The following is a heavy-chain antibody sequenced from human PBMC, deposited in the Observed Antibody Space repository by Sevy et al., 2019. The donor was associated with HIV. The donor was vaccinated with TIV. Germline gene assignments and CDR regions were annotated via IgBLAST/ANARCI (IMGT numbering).Heavy chain of an antibody. D-gene: IGHD2-8*01. J-gene: IGHJ4*02. CDR2: LSYDVTYK. CDR1: GFSFSHYA. V-gene: IGHV3-30-3*01. Sequence: GGSLRLSCAVSGFSFSHYAFHWVRRAPGKGLEWVSLLSYDVTYKYYADSVKGRFTISRDNSKNTLYLQMNSLRGNDTAVYYCARVAVSYCTNDCYHRFDYWDPRALVTVSS. CDR3: ARVAVSYCTNDCYHRFDY.